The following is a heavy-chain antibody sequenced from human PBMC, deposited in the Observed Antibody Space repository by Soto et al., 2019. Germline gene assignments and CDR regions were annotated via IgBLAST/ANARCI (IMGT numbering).Heavy chain of an antibody. V-gene: IGHV3-74*01. CDR1: GITFRDYG. CDR2: IRGDASGT. Sequence: GGSLRLSCKGSGITFRDYGMGWFRQAPGKGLEWVSRIRGDASGTNYADSVKGRFIISRDNTKNTLFLQMNSLEAEDTAVYYCARVPVAAPGMVIDYWGKGTLVTVSS. D-gene: IGHD6-13*01. CDR3: ARVPVAAPGMVIDY. J-gene: IGHJ4*02.